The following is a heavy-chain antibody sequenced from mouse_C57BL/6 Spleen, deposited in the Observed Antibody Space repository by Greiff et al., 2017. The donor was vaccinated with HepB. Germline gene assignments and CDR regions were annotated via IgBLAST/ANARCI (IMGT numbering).Heavy chain of an antibody. D-gene: IGHD4-1*01. CDR2: IDPSDSET. CDR3: ARSTLTGYFDY. V-gene: IGHV1-52*01. J-gene: IGHJ2*01. CDR1: GYTFTSYW. Sequence: QVQLQQPGAELVRPGSSVKLSCKASGYTFTSYWMHWVKQRPIQGLEWIGNIDPSDSETHYNQKFKDKATLTVDKSSSTAYMQLSSLTSEDSAVYYCARSTLTGYFDYWGQGTTLTVSS.